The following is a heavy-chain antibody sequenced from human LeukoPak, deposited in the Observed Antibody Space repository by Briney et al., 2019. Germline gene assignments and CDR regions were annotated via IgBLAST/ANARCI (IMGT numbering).Heavy chain of an antibody. D-gene: IGHD3-22*01. CDR1: GGSISSYS. J-gene: IGHJ4*02. V-gene: IGHV4-59*01. Sequence: PSETLSLTRTVSGGSISSYSWSWIRQPPGKGLEWIGYIYDSGSTNYNPSLKSRVTISVDTSKNQFSLKLTSVTAADTAVYYCARDSSGYRRGSFDYWGQGTLVAVSS. CDR2: IYDSGST. CDR3: ARDSSGYRRGSFDY.